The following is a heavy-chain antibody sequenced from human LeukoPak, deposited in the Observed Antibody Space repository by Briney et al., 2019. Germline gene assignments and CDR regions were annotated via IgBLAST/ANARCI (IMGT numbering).Heavy chain of an antibody. CDR2: ISGSGAST. J-gene: IGHJ4*02. CDR1: GFTFSSYA. CDR3: AKLGSSAFYTYYFDS. Sequence: PGGSLRLSCAASGFTFSSYAMTWVRQAPGKGLEWVSTISGSGASTYYADSARGRFTISRDNSKDTLYLQMNILRSEDTAVYYCAKLGSSAFYTYYFDSWGQGTLVSVSS. D-gene: IGHD3-22*01. V-gene: IGHV3-23*01.